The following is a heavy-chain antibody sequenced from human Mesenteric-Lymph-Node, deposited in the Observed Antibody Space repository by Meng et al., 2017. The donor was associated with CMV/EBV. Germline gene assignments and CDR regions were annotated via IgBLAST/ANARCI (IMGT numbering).Heavy chain of an antibody. CDR3: AYRNFYHSNAYYQYYFDY. CDR1: GFRFDDYG. J-gene: IGHJ4*02. D-gene: IGHD3-22*01. V-gene: IGHV3-23*01. CDR2: ISGSGGTT. Sequence: GGSLRLSCAASGFRFDDYGMNWVRQLPGKGLEWVSGISGSGGTTDYADSVKGRFTISRDNSKNTLYLQMDSLRVEDTAIYYCAYRNFYHSNAYYQYYFDYWGQGTLVTVSS.